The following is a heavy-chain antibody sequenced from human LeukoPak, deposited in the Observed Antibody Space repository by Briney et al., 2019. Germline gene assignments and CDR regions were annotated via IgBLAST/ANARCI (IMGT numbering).Heavy chain of an antibody. V-gene: IGHV3-7*02. J-gene: IGHJ4*02. D-gene: IGHD6-6*01. CDR2: IKQDGNEK. CDR1: EFTFSNYW. CDR3: AKGGRGSIATRPDY. Sequence: GGSLRLSCAASEFTFSNYWMSWVRQAPGKGLEWVANIKQDGNEKYYVDSVRGRFTISRDNAKNSLYLQMNSLRAEDTAIYYCAKGGRGSIATRPDYWGQGTLVTVSS.